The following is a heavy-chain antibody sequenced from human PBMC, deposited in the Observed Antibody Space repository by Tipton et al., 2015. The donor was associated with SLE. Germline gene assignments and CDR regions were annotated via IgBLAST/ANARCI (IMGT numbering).Heavy chain of an antibody. D-gene: IGHD3-10*01. Sequence: GLVKPSETLSLTCTVSGGSISNYYWSWIRQTPGKGLEWIGYIQDNGGTIYSPSLKSRVTISVDTSKNYVSLKLSSVTAADTAMYYCVGRGMVFEHWGQGSLVTVSS. J-gene: IGHJ1*01. V-gene: IGHV4-59*01. CDR2: IQDNGGT. CDR1: GGSISNYY. CDR3: VGRGMVFEH.